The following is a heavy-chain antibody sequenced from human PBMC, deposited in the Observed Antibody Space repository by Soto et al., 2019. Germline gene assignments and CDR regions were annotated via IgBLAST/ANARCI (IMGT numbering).Heavy chain of an antibody. D-gene: IGHD1-1*01. Sequence: GGSLRLSCAASGFTFDDYAMHWVRQAPGKGLEWVSGISWNSGSIGYADSVKGRFTISRDNAKNSLYLQMNSLRAEDTALYYCACQLGLFDYWGQGTLFTVSS. CDR2: ISWNSGSI. CDR1: GFTFDDYA. J-gene: IGHJ4*02. CDR3: ACQLGLFDY. V-gene: IGHV3-9*01.